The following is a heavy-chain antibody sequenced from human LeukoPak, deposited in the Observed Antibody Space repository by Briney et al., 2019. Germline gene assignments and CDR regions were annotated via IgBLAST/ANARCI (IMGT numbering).Heavy chain of an antibody. D-gene: IGHD2-2*01. J-gene: IGHJ6*03. CDR1: GLTFRSYW. V-gene: IGHV3-23*01. CDR2: INFSGGST. Sequence: PGGSLRLSCAVSGLTFRSYWMSWVRQAPGKGLEWVSGINFSGGSTYYADSVKGRFTISRDNSKNTLYLQMNSLRAEDTAVYYCAKRYCDSTTCFYYMDVWGKGTTATVSS. CDR3: AKRYCDSTTCFYYMDV.